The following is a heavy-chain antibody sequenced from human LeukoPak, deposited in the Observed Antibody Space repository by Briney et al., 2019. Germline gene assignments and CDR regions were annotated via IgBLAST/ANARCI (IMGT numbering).Heavy chain of an antibody. Sequence: PGGSLRLSCAASGFTFSDSYMTWIRQAPGRGLEWLSYISGSGSGINYADSVKGRFTISRDNTMNSLYLQMNSLRVEDTAVYYCSRGPRLADYWGQGTLVTVSS. D-gene: IGHD3-9*01. CDR3: SRGPRLADY. CDR2: ISGSGSGI. V-gene: IGHV3-11*01. CDR1: GFTFSDSY. J-gene: IGHJ4*02.